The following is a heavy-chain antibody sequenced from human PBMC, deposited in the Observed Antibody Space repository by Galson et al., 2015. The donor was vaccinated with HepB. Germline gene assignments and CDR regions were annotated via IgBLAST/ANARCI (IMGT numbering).Heavy chain of an antibody. CDR2: IQPGDSDT. V-gene: IGHV5-51*03. Sequence: QSGAEVKKSGESLKISCKGSGYSFTSYWIVWVRQRPGKGLEWMGIIQPGDSDTRYSPSFQGQVTISADKSIGTAYLQWSSLKALDSAMYYCARRGSRSYYYYGMDVWGQGTTVTVSS. CDR1: GYSFTSYW. J-gene: IGHJ6*02. CDR3: ARRGSRSYYYYGMDV. D-gene: IGHD3-16*01.